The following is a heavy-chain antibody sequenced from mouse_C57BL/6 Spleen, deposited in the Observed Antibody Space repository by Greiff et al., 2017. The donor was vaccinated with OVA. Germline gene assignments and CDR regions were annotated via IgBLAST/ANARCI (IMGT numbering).Heavy chain of an antibody. D-gene: IGHD3-1*01. CDR2: ISDGGSYT. V-gene: IGHV5-4*01. Sequence: EVQLVESGGGLVKPGGSLKLSCAASGFTFSSYAMSWVRQTPEKRLEWVATISDGGSYTYYPDNVKGRFTISRDNAKNNLYLQMSHLKSEDTAMYYCARDRDWFDYWGQGTTLTVSS. CDR3: ARDRDWFDY. CDR1: GFTFSSYA. J-gene: IGHJ2*01.